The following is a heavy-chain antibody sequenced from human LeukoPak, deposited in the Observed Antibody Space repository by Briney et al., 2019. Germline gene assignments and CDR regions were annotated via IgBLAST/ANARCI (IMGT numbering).Heavy chain of an antibody. CDR1: GYTFTSYG. Sequence: VASVKVSCKASGYTFTSYGISWVRQAPGQGLEWMAWISAYNGNTNYAQNLQGRFTMTTDTSTSTAYMELRSLRSEDTAVYYCARGVYVWWELHRNWFDPWGQGTLVTVSS. J-gene: IGHJ5*02. CDR2: ISAYNGNT. CDR3: ARGVYVWWELHRNWFDP. V-gene: IGHV1-18*01. D-gene: IGHD1-26*01.